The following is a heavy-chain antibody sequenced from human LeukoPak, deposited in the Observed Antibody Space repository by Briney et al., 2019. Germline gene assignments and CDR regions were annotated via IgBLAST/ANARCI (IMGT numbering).Heavy chain of an antibody. CDR3: ARDSSGWYDY. Sequence: GGSLRLSCAASGFTFSSYSMYWVRQAPGKGLEWVSSISSSSSYIYYADSVRGRFTISRDNAKNSLYLQMNSLRAEDTAVYYCARDSSGWYDYWGQGTLVTVSS. V-gene: IGHV3-21*01. D-gene: IGHD6-19*01. J-gene: IGHJ4*02. CDR1: GFTFSSYS. CDR2: ISSSSSYI.